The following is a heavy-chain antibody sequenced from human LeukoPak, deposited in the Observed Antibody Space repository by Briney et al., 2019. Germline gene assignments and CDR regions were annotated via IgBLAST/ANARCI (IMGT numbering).Heavy chain of an antibody. CDR3: ARPLFCAFDNCGYWLDP. J-gene: IGHJ5*02. D-gene: IGHD1-20*01. CDR1: GYTFTKYL. V-gene: IGHV1-46*01. CDR2: INPNGDAT. Sequence: ASVKVSCKTSGYTFTKYLIHWVRQAPGQGLEWVGTINPNGDATNYAPRLQGRLTLTQDTSTSTVYMELRGLTPDDMAVYYCARPLFCAFDNCGYWLDPWGPGTLVTVSS.